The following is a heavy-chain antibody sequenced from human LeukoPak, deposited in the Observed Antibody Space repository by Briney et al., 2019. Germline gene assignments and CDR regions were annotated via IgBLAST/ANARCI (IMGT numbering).Heavy chain of an antibody. J-gene: IGHJ4*02. Sequence: GESLRLSCAASGFTFSGYAMSWVRQAPGKGREWVSAISGSGAYTFYADSVKGRVTISRDNSKNTLYVQMNSLRAEDTGVYYCVKEDDDSLFDCWGQGTLVTVSS. CDR3: VKEDDDSLFDC. V-gene: IGHV3-23*01. CDR2: ISGSGAYT. CDR1: GFTFSGYA. D-gene: IGHD4-17*01.